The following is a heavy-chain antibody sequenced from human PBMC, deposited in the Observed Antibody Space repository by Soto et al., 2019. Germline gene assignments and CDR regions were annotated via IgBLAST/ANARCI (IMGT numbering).Heavy chain of an antibody. CDR1: GGTFSSYA. Sequence: QVQLVQSGAEVKKPGSSVKVSCKASGGTFSSYAISWVRQAPGQGLEWMGGIIPIFGTANYAQKFHGRVTITADESTSTAYMDLSSRRSEDTAVYYCATRRGDNSPKIYYYGMDVWGHGTTVTVSS. V-gene: IGHV1-69*01. CDR2: IIPIFGTA. D-gene: IGHD1-1*01. J-gene: IGHJ6*02. CDR3: ATRRGDNSPKIYYYGMDV.